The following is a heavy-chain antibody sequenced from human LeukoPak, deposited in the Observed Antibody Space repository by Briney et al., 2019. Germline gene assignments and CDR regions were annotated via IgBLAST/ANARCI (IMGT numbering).Heavy chain of an antibody. CDR1: GGSISSYY. D-gene: IGHD3-22*01. CDR2: IYYSGST. J-gene: IGHJ4*02. Sequence: PSETLSLTCTVSGGSISSYYWSWIRQPPGKGLEWIGYIYYSGSTNYNPSLKSRVTISVDTSKNQFSLKLSSVTAADTAVYYCAREITMIVVVITRLFDYWGQGTLVTVSS. CDR3: AREITMIVVVITRLFDY. V-gene: IGHV4-59*01.